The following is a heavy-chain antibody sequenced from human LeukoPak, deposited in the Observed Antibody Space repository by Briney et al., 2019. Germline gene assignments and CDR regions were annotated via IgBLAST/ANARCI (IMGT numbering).Heavy chain of an antibody. CDR1: GFTFSYNY. D-gene: IGHD4-11*01. V-gene: IGHV3-66*01. CDR2: IYSGGST. Sequence: PGGSLRLSCAASGFTFSYNYMSWVRQAPGKGLEWVSLIYSGGSTYYADSVKGRFTISRDNSKNTLYLQMNSLRAEGTAVYYCARDRTGQQLISRKEYYYMDVWGKGTTVTISS. CDR3: ARDRTGQQLISRKEYYYMDV. J-gene: IGHJ6*03.